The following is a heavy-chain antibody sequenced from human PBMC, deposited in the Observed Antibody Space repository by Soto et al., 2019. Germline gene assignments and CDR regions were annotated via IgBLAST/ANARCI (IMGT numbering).Heavy chain of an antibody. CDR2: IYYSGST. CDR3: ARDPLWGTAMVLWYFDL. CDR1: GGSISSSSYY. D-gene: IGHD5-18*01. J-gene: IGHJ2*01. Sequence: SETLSLTCTVSGGSISSSSYYWGWIRQPPGKGLEWIGSIYYSGSTYYNPSLKSRVTISVDTSKNQFSLKLSSVTAADTAVYYCARDPLWGTAMVLWYFDLWGRGTLVTVSS. V-gene: IGHV4-39*02.